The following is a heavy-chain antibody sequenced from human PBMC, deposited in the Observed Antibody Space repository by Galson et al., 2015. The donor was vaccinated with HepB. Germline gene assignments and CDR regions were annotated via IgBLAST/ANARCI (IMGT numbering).Heavy chain of an antibody. CDR3: ARVDLQLVGRGAFDI. Sequence: SLRLSCAASGFTFSSYWMSWVRQAPGKGPEWVAIISYDGSNKYYADSVKGRFTISRDNSKNTLYLQMNSLRGDDTAVYYCARVDLQLVGRGAFDIWGLGTMVTVSS. D-gene: IGHD6-13*01. V-gene: IGHV3-30*03. CDR1: GFTFSSYW. J-gene: IGHJ3*02. CDR2: ISYDGSNK.